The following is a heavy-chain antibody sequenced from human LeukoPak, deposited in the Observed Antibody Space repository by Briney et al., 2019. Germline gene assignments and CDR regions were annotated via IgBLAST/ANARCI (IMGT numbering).Heavy chain of an antibody. CDR3: AKDQGRGTGWFDP. CDR1: GITLSNYG. D-gene: IGHD1/OR15-1a*01. J-gene: IGHJ5*02. V-gene: IGHV3-23*01. Sequence: GGSLRLSCAVSGITLSNYGMSWVRQAPGKGLEWVAGISGSGGSTNYADPVKGRFTISRDNSKNTLYLQMNSLRAEDTAVYYCAKDQGRGTGWFDPWGQGTLVTVSS. CDR2: ISGSGGST.